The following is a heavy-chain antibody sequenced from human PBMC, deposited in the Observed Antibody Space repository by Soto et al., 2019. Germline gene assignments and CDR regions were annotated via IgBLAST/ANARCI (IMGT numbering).Heavy chain of an antibody. CDR3: AKGDNLGPKTGYAFDP. D-gene: IGHD5-12*01. Sequence: SQTLSLTCSISGDSVSSNSAAWNWIRQSPSRGLEWLGRTYFRSKWYNDYAVSVKSRIIINPDTSNNQFSLQLNSVTPEDTAVYFCAKGDNLGPKTGYAFDPWGQGIMVTVSS. V-gene: IGHV6-1*01. CDR2: TYFRSKWYN. CDR1: GDSVSSNSAA. J-gene: IGHJ5*02.